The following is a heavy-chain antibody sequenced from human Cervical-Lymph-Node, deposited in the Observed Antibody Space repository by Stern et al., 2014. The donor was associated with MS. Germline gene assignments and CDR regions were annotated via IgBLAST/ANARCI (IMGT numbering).Heavy chain of an antibody. Sequence: VQLVQSGGGLVQPGRSLTVSCAASGFTFDDYAMHWVRQAPGKGLEWVSGSSWNSGTIDYADSVKGRFTVSRDNAKNSLYLQMNSLRIEDTASYYCAKISDNAFDIWGQGTMVTVSS. D-gene: IGHD1-26*01. CDR1: GFTFDDYA. CDR3: AKISDNAFDI. V-gene: IGHV3-9*01. CDR2: SSWNSGTI. J-gene: IGHJ3*02.